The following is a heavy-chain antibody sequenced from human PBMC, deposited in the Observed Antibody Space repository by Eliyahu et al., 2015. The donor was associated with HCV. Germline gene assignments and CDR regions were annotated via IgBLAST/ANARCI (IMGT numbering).Heavy chain of an antibody. CDR3: ASGGGGIAVAGTGGWFDP. V-gene: IGHV4-59*01. J-gene: IGHJ5*02. CDR1: GGSITTYY. D-gene: IGHD6-19*01. CDR2: IHFSGST. Sequence: QVQLQESGPGLVKPSETLSLTCTVSGGSITTYYWSWIRQPPGKGXEWIGYIHFSGSTNYNPXLKSRVTISLDTSKNQFSLNLTSVTAADTAVYYCASGGGGIAVAGTGGWFDPWGQGTLVTVSS.